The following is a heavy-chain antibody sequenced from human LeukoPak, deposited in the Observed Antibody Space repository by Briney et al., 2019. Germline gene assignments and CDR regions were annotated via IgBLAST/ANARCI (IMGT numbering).Heavy chain of an antibody. CDR1: GDTLTELS. D-gene: IGHD3-10*01. J-gene: IGHJ4*01. Sequence: GSVKVSCKVSGDTLTELSMHWVRQAPGKGLEWMGGFDPKEGERVYAQNFQGRFTMTEDTSSGTAYMELNSLRSEDTAVYYCTTREIVVEPAQTSMVRGVLWRSDFWGHGTLVTVSS. V-gene: IGHV1-24*01. CDR3: TTREIVVEPAQTSMVRGVLWRSDF. CDR2: FDPKEGER.